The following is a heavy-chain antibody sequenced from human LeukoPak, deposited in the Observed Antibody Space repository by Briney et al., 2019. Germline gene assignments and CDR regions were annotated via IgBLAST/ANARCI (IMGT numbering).Heavy chain of an antibody. CDR1: GGSINSYY. V-gene: IGHV4-59*01. Sequence: PSETLSLTCTVSGGSINSYYWSWIRQPPGKGLEWIGYIYYSGSTNYNPSLKSRVTISVDTAKNQFSLRLSSVTAADTAVYYCARVTGYMTEDYFDYWGQGTLITVSS. CDR3: ARVTGYMTEDYFDY. CDR2: IYYSGST. J-gene: IGHJ4*02. D-gene: IGHD6-13*01.